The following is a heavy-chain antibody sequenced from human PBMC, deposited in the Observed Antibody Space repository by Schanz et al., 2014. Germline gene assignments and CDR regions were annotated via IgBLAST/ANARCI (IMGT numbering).Heavy chain of an antibody. V-gene: IGHV3-23*01. CDR3: VSSGSYSSYAL. CDR1: GFTFSSYA. D-gene: IGHD3-10*01. CDR2: ISGSGGST. J-gene: IGHJ4*02. Sequence: EVQLLESGGGLVQPGGSLRLSCAASGFTFSSYAMSWVRQAPGKGLEWVSAISGSGGSTYYADSVKGRFTISRDNSKNTVHLQMNSLRAEDTAVYHCVSSGSYSSYALWGQGTLVTVSS.